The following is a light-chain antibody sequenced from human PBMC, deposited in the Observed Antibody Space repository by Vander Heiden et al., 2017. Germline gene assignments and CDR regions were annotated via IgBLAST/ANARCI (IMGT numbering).Light chain of an antibody. CDR3: QQLNSYPQT. CDR1: QGISSY. CDR2: AAS. V-gene: IGKV1-9*01. Sequence: DIQLTQSPSFLSASVGDRVTITCRASQGISSYLGWYQQKPGKAPKLLIYAASTLQSGVPSRFSGSGSGTEFTLTISSLQAEDFATYYCQQLNSYPQTFGQGTRLEIK. J-gene: IGKJ5*01.